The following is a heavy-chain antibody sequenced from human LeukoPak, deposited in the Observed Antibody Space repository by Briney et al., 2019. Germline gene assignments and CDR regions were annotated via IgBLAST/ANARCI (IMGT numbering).Heavy chain of an antibody. Sequence: GGSLRLSCAASGFTFSGHWMTWVRQAPGKGLEWVSVLYSDGNTKYADSVQGRFTISRDNSKNTLYLEMNSLSPDDTAVYYCARGVEPLAANTLAYWGQGTLVTVSS. V-gene: IGHV3-53*01. D-gene: IGHD1-14*01. CDR1: GFTFSGHW. CDR3: ARGVEPLAANTLAY. J-gene: IGHJ4*02. CDR2: LYSDGNT.